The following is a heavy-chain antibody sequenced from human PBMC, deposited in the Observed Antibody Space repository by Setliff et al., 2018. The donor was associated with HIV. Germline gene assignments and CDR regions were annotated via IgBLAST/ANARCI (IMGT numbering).Heavy chain of an antibody. CDR3: ARDPQWRPSLEDWFDP. CDR2: INTNTGNP. CDR1: GYTFTSYA. Sequence: ASVKVSCKASGYTFTSYAMNWVRQAPGQGLEWMGWINTNTGNPTYAQVFTGRFVFSLDTSVSTAYLQISSLKAEDTAVYYCARDPQWRPSLEDWFDPWGQGTLVTVSS. D-gene: IGHD2-2*01. V-gene: IGHV7-4-1*02. J-gene: IGHJ5*02.